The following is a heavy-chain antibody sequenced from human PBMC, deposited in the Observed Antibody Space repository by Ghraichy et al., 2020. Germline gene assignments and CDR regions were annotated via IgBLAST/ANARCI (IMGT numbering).Heavy chain of an antibody. D-gene: IGHD3-22*01. Sequence: GGSLRLSCAASGFTFSSYAMNWVRQAPGKGLEWVSGISGSGGSTYYADSVKGRFTISRDNSKNTLYLQMNSLRAEDTAVYYCAKAMIVVVITRFDYWGQGTLVTVSS. J-gene: IGHJ4*02. CDR3: AKAMIVVVITRFDY. CDR1: GFTFSSYA. V-gene: IGHV3-23*01. CDR2: ISGSGGST.